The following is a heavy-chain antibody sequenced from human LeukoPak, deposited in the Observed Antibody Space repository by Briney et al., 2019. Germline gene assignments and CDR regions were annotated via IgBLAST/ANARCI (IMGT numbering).Heavy chain of an antibody. J-gene: IGHJ4*02. CDR3: VLGDILTGYWAEYFPY. CDR2: MNPNSGNT. Sequence: ASVKVSCKASGYTFTDHYMHWVRQATGQGLEWMGWMNPNSGNTGYAQKFQGRVTITRNTSISTAYMELSSLRSEDTAVYYCVLGDILTGYWAEYFPYWGQGTLVTVSS. D-gene: IGHD3-9*01. V-gene: IGHV1-8*03. CDR1: GYTFTDHY.